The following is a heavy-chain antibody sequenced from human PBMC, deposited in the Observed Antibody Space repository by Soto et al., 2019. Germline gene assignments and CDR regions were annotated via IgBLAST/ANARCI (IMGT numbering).Heavy chain of an antibody. CDR1: GFTFTSSA. V-gene: IGHV1-58*01. D-gene: IGHD4-17*01. CDR3: ARDTTVLTLDI. CDR2: IVVGSGNT. J-gene: IGHJ3*02. Sequence: SVKVSCKASGFTFTSSAVQWVRQARGQRLEWIGWIVVGSGNTNYAQKFQGRVTITADKSTSTAYMELSSLRSEDTAVYYCARDTTVLTLDIWGQGTMVTVSS.